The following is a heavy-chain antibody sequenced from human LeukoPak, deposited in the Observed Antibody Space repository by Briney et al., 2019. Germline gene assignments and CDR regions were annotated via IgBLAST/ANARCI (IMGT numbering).Heavy chain of an antibody. V-gene: IGHV3-23*01. CDR2: ISGSGGST. J-gene: IGHJ6*03. Sequence: GGSLRLSCAASGFTFSSYAMSWVRQAPGEALEGFSAISGSGGSTYYADSVKGRFTISRDNSKNTLYLQMNSLRAEDTAVYYCAQGGTVAYYYYMDVWGKGTTVTVSS. D-gene: IGHD1-26*01. CDR3: AQGGTVAYYYYMDV. CDR1: GFTFSSYA.